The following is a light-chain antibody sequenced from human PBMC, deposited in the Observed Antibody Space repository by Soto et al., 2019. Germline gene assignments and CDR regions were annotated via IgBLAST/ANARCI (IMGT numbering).Light chain of an antibody. V-gene: IGKV3-20*01. CDR2: GAS. Sequence: EIVLTQSPGTLSLSPGERATLSCRASQSVSSSYLAWYQQKPGQAPRLLIYGASSRATGIPDRFSGSGPGTDLTLTISRLEPEDFAVYYCQQYGSSRFTFGPGTKVDIK. CDR3: QQYGSSRFT. CDR1: QSVSSSY. J-gene: IGKJ3*01.